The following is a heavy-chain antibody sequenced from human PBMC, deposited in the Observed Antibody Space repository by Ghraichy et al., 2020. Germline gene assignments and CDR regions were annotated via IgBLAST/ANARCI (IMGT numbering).Heavy chain of an antibody. Sequence: SETLSLTCAVYGGSFSGYYWSWIRQPPGKGLEWIGEINHSGSTNYNPSLKSRVTISVDTSKNQFSLKLSSVTAADTAVYYCARGPLILFHYYDSSGYYRFDYWGQGTLVTVSS. J-gene: IGHJ4*02. CDR1: GGSFSGYY. D-gene: IGHD3-22*01. CDR2: INHSGST. CDR3: ARGPLILFHYYDSSGYYRFDY. V-gene: IGHV4-34*01.